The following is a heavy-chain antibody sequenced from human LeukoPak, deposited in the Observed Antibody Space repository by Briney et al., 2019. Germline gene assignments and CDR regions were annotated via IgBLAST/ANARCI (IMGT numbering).Heavy chain of an antibody. J-gene: IGHJ3*02. Sequence: GGSLRLSCAASGFTFSTYAMHWVRQAAGKGLEWVAVISYDGTTKYHADSVKGRFTISRDNSKNTLYLQMNTLRAEDTAVYYCARVRIVGSTYDAFDIWGQGTMVTVSS. CDR2: ISYDGTTK. CDR1: GFTFSTYA. D-gene: IGHD1-26*01. V-gene: IGHV3-30-3*01. CDR3: ARVRIVGSTYDAFDI.